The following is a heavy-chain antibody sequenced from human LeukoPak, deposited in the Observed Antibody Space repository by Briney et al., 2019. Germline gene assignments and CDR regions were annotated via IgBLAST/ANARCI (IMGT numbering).Heavy chain of an antibody. V-gene: IGHV1-2*02. D-gene: IGHD6-13*01. CDR2: INPNTGDT. Sequence: ASVKVSCKASGYSFTGYFIHWVRQAPGQGLEWMGWINPNTGDTTYAPRFQGRVTMTRDTSISTADMDLSRLTSDDTAVYYCAREDSSSWFDYWGQGTLVTVSS. J-gene: IGHJ4*02. CDR1: GYSFTGYF. CDR3: AREDSSSWFDY.